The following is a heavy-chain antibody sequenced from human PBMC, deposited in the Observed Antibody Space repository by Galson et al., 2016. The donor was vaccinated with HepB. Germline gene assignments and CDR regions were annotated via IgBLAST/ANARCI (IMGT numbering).Heavy chain of an antibody. Sequence: SVKVSCKASGYTFIRYGISWVRQAPGQGLEWMGWISAYNGNTNYAQKVQGRVTMTTDTSTSTAYMELRSLRSDDTAVYYCARSPIYIEVAGDADGYWGQGTLVTVSS. V-gene: IGHV1-18*01. D-gene: IGHD6-19*01. CDR3: ARSPIYIEVAGDADGY. J-gene: IGHJ4*02. CDR2: ISAYNGNT. CDR1: GYTFIRYG.